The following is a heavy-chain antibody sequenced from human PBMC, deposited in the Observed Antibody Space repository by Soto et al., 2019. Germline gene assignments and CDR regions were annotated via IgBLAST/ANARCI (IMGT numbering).Heavy chain of an antibody. CDR2: IYHGGST. CDR1: GGSISSGGYS. V-gene: IGHV4-30-2*01. D-gene: IGHD4-17*01. J-gene: IGHJ6*02. CDR3: ARAHYGDYGYGMDV. Sequence: SETLSLTCAVSGGSISSGGYSWSWIRQPPGKGLGWIGYIYHGGSTYYNPSLKSRVTISVDRSKNQFSLKLSSVTAADTAVYYCARAHYGDYGYGMDVWGQGTTVTVSS.